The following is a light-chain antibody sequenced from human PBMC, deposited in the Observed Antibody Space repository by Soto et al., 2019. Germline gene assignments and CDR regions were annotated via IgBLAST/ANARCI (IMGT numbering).Light chain of an antibody. V-gene: IGLV2-8*01. Sequence: QSALTQPPSASGSPGQSVAISCTGTSSDVGGYDYVSWFQQNPGKAPKLMIYDVTKRPSAVPDRFSGSKSGNTASLTVSCLQAEDEAYYYCASYGGYYVVFGGGTKLTVL. CDR1: SSDVGGYDY. CDR3: ASYGGYYVV. CDR2: DVT. J-gene: IGLJ2*01.